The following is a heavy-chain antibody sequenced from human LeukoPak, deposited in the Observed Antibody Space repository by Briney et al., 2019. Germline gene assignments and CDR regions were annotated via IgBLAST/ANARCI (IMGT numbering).Heavy chain of an antibody. CDR2: IHYSGSN. Sequence: SETLSLTCSVSDGSNSRSYWSWIRQPPGKGLEWIGYIHYSGSNNYNPSLKSRAIISVDTSKNRFSLKLNSVTAADTAMYYCAKCGLDSNGYWTSFDSWGQGTLVTVSS. J-gene: IGHJ4*02. D-gene: IGHD3-22*01. CDR1: DGSNSRSY. V-gene: IGHV4-59*01. CDR3: AKCGLDSNGYWTSFDS.